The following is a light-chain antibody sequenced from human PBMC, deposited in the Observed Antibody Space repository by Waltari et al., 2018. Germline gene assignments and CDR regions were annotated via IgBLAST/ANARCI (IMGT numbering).Light chain of an antibody. CDR1: QSVSSN. V-gene: IGKV3-15*01. CDR3: QQYNNWPLT. Sequence: EVVLTQSPATLAVSPGERATLSCRASQSVSSNLAWYQQKPGQAPRLLIDGVSIRATGVPARFSGSGSGTEFTLSISSLQSEDFAVYSCQQYNNWPLTFGGGTK. CDR2: GVS. J-gene: IGKJ4*01.